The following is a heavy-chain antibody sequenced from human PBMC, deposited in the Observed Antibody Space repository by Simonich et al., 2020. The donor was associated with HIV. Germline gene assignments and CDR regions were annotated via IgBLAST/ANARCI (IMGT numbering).Heavy chain of an antibody. CDR3: ASGMMGFDY. Sequence: QVQLVKSGAEGQKPGASVKVYGKASGYTFTGDYMHWVRKAPGQGCGWPGPINPTIGGTDYAQNFQGRVTLTSDTSISTAYMELSGLRSDDTAVYYCASGMMGFDYWGQGTLVTVSS. J-gene: IGHJ4*02. V-gene: IGHV1-2*06. D-gene: IGHD3-16*01. CDR1: GYTFTGDY. CDR2: INPTIGGT.